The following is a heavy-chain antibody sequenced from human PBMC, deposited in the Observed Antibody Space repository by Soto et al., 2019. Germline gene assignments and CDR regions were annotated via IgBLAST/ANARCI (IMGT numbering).Heavy chain of an antibody. J-gene: IGHJ4*02. CDR3: AKNDDLWDY. CDR1: GFTCSSYA. CDR2: ISGSGGST. V-gene: IGHV3-23*01. Sequence: GGSLTLSGAASGFTCSSYAMSWVRQAPGKGLEWVSAISGSGGSTYYADSVKGRFTISRDNSKNTLYLQMNSLRAEDTAVYYCAKNDDLWDYCGQGTLVTVSS. D-gene: IGHD3-3*01.